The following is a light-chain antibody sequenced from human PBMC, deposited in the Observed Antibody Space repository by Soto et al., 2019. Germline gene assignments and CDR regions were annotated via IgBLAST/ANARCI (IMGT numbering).Light chain of an antibody. J-gene: IGLJ1*01. V-gene: IGLV2-14*01. CDR1: SSDLAIYNY. CDR3: SSYTDSSNYV. CDR2: QVT. Sequence: QSALTQPASVSGSPGQSIPISCTGTSSDLAIYNYVSWYQQQPGKAPKLMIYQVTNRPSGVSNRFSGSTSGNTASLTISGLQADDEADYYCSSYTDSSNYVFGTGTKLTVL.